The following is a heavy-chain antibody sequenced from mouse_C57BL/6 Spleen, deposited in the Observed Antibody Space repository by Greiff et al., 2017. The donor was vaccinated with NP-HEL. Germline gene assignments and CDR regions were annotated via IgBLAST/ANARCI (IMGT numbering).Heavy chain of an antibody. CDR1: GYTFTSYW. V-gene: IGHV1-64*01. CDR3: ARERVTPRGAMDY. Sequence: QVQLQQPGAELVKPGASVKLSCKASGYTFTSYWMHWVKQRPGQGLEWIGMIHPNSGSTNYNEKFKSRATLTVDKSSSTAYMQLSSLTSEDSAVYYCARERVTPRGAMDYWGQGTSVTVSS. J-gene: IGHJ4*01. D-gene: IGHD2-3*01. CDR2: IHPNSGST.